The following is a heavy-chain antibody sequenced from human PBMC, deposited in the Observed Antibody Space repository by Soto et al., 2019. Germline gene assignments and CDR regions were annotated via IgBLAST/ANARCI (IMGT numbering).Heavy chain of an antibody. D-gene: IGHD1-26*01. Sequence: QVQLVDSGGGVVQPGRSLRLSCAASGFTFTTYGMHWVRRAPGKGLEWVPVISYDGSHAYYADSVKGRFTISRDNSKNTLYLQINSLRAEDTAVYYCAKERTYSVASGFDYWGRGTLVTVSS. J-gene: IGHJ4*02. CDR3: AKERTYSVASGFDY. CDR2: ISYDGSHA. V-gene: IGHV3-30*18. CDR1: GFTFTTYG.